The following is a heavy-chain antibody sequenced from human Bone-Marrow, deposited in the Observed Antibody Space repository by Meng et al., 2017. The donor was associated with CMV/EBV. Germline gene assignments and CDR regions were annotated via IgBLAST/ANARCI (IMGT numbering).Heavy chain of an antibody. CDR3: AKDAPTSATTWYPFDP. CDR1: GFSVSYNY. D-gene: IGHD6-13*01. J-gene: IGHJ5*02. CDR2: IYSGGST. V-gene: IGHV3-53*01. Sequence: GGSLKIHCAAAGFSVSYNYMNWVRQAPGKGLEWVSVIYSGGSTNYADSVKGRFTISRDNAKNTLYLQMNSLRAEDTALYYCAKDAPTSATTWYPFDPWGQGTLVTVSS.